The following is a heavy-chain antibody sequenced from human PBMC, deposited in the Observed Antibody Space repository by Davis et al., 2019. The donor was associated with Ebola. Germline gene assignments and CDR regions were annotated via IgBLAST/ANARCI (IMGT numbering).Heavy chain of an antibody. CDR1: AGTFSSYA. J-gene: IGHJ5*02. V-gene: IGHV1-69*05. CDR3: ARGQQWLWFDP. Sequence: SALVSCKASAGTFSSYAISWVRQAPGQGLEWMGGIIPIFGTANYAQKFQGRVTITRDTSASTAYMELSSLRSEDTAVYYCARGQQWLWFDPWGQGTLVTVSS. CDR2: IIPIFGTA. D-gene: IGHD6-19*01.